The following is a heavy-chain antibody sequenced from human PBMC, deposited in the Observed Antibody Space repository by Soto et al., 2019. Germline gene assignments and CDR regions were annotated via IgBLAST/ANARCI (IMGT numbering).Heavy chain of an antibody. CDR1: GVTVSSNY. J-gene: IGHJ6*03. V-gene: IGHV3-66*01. CDR2: IYSGGSP. D-gene: IGHD6-13*01. Sequence: GGSLRLSCAASGVTVSSNYMSWVRLAPGKGLEWVSLIYSGGSPYYVDSVKGRFTISRDNSKNTLYLQMNSLRAEDTAVYYCARVMGRRAAAGGLWGPTYFSYHMDVWGKGTTVTVSS. CDR3: ARVMGRRAAAGGLWGPTYFSYHMDV.